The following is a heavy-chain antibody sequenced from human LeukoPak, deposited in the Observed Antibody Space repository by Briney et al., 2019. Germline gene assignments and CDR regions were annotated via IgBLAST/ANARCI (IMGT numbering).Heavy chain of an antibody. CDR3: ARAPEFSSGWLLDC. CDR1: GGSISSYY. J-gene: IGHJ4*02. D-gene: IGHD6-19*01. V-gene: IGHV4-4*07. Sequence: SETLSLTCTVSGGSISSYYWSWIRQSARKGLEWIGRIHTSGSTNYNPSLKSRVTMSVDTSKNQFSLKVRSVTAADTGVYYCARAPEFSSGWLLDCWGQGSLATVSS. CDR2: IHTSGST.